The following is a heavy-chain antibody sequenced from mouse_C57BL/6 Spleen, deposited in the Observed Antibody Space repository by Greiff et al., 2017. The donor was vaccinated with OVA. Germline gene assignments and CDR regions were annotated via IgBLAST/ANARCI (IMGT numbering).Heavy chain of an antibody. D-gene: IGHD1-1*01. CDR1: GYTFTDYN. CDR3: ARKILYYYGSSHGYFDV. Sequence: EVQLQQSGPELVKPGASVKIPCKASGYTFTDYNMDWVKQSHGKSLEWIGDINPNNGGTIYNQKFKGKATLTVDKSSSTAYMELRSLTSEDTAVYYCARKILYYYGSSHGYFDVWGTGTTVTVSS. CDR2: INPNNGGT. J-gene: IGHJ1*03. V-gene: IGHV1-18*01.